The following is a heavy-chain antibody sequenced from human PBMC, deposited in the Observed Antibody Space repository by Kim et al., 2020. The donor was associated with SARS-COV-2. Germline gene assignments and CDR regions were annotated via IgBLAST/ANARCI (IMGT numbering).Heavy chain of an antibody. V-gene: IGHV3-66*01. Sequence: GGSLRLSCAASGFSVRTNYMSWVRQAPGKGLEWVSLTNSDARTSYADSVRGRFTISRDNSKNTVYLQMNSLRAEDTAVYYCARDSEGRGSGFFGNSYYYYFMDVWGHGTTVTVSS. CDR2: TNSDART. D-gene: IGHD3-3*01. J-gene: IGHJ6*02. CDR3: ARDSEGRGSGFFGNSYYYYFMDV. CDR1: GFSVRTNY.